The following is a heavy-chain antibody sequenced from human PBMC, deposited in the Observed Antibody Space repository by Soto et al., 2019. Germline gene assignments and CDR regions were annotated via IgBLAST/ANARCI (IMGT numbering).Heavy chain of an antibody. Sequence: SVKVSCKASGGTFSSYAISWVRQAPGQGLEWMGGIIPIFGTANYAQKFQGRVTITADESTSTAYMELSSLRSEDTAVYYCARARDPFLEWLPFDDWGQGTLVTVSS. CDR1: GGTFSSYA. CDR2: IIPIFGTA. CDR3: ARARDPFLEWLPFDD. D-gene: IGHD3-3*02. V-gene: IGHV1-69*13. J-gene: IGHJ4*02.